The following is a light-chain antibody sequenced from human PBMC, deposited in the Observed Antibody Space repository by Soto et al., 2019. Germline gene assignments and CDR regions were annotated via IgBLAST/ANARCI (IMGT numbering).Light chain of an antibody. CDR3: QQYGTSGT. J-gene: IGKJ1*01. CDR1: QSVPSTY. V-gene: IGKV3-20*01. CDR2: GTS. Sequence: EIVLTQYLGTLSLSPGERATLSCRASQSVPSTYFAWYQQKSGHPPRLLISGTSNRATGIPDSFSGSGSGRDFPLTISRLEPEDSAVYFCQQYGTSGTFGHGTKVDI.